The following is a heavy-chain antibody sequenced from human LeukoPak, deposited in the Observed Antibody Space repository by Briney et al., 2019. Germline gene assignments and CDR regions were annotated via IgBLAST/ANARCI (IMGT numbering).Heavy chain of an antibody. V-gene: IGHV4-4*09. Sequence: SETLSLTCTVSGASVTDHYWSCIRQSPRKGLEGITFMSPTGRTVYRPSVKRRLTLGLDSPKNQVSLKLHSVTDADAALFYCERRLQTAVTRVNYAHPLDVWGKGTPVTVSS. CDR2: MSPTGRT. CDR3: ERRLQTAVTRVNYAHPLDV. J-gene: IGHJ6*04. CDR1: GASVTDHY. D-gene: IGHD4-17*01.